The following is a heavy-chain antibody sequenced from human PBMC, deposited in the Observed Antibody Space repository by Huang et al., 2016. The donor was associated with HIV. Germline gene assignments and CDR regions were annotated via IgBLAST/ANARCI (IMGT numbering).Heavy chain of an antibody. J-gene: IGHJ4*02. Sequence: QVQLVQSGAEVKKPGSSVKVSCKASGGSFRNFAIGWVRQATGQGLEWMGGIIPTRGTANYAQKFQGRVTIIADESTSTAYMELSSLRSEDTAVYYCATVDYYDTSGPQRGYFDNWGQGTLVTVSS. CDR3: ATVDYYDTSGPQRGYFDN. CDR2: IIPTRGTA. D-gene: IGHD3-22*01. V-gene: IGHV1-69*01. CDR1: GGSFRNFA.